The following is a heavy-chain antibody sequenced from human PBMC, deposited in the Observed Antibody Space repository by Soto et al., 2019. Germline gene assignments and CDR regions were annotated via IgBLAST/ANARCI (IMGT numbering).Heavy chain of an antibody. D-gene: IGHD4-4*01. CDR1: GFTFSSYW. Sequence: EVQLVESGGGLVQPGGSLRLSCAASGFTFSSYWMHWVRQAPGKGLVWVSGISNDGSMTNYADSVKGRFSISRDNAENTLYLHMNSLRAEDTAVYYCARLGWGSAITTWIDYWGQGTPVTVSS. V-gene: IGHV3-74*01. J-gene: IGHJ4*02. CDR2: ISNDGSMT. CDR3: ARLGWGSAITTWIDY.